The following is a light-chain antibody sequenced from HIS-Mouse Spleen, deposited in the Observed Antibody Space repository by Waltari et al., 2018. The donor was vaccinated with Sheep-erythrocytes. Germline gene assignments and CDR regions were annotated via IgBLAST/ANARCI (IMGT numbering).Light chain of an antibody. CDR3: QQFNSYPLT. CDR1: QGISSS. CDR2: AAS. V-gene: IGKV1-13*02. J-gene: IGKJ3*01. Sequence: AIQLTQSPSSLSASVGDRVTITCQASQGISSSLAWYQQKPGKAPKLLIYAASSLQSGVPSRFSGSGSGTDFTLTISSLQPEDFATYYCQQFNSYPLTFGHGTRVDIK.